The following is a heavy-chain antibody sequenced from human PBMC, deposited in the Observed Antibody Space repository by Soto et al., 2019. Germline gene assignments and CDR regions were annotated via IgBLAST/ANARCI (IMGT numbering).Heavy chain of an antibody. CDR2: VYFSGST. V-gene: IGHV4-39*01. D-gene: IGHD3-10*01. J-gene: IGHJ4*02. Sequence: QLQLQESGPRLVKSSETLSLTCTVSGDSISSSHYYWGWIRQPPGKGLECIGSVYFSGSTYYNPYLESRATTSVDTSKNQFSLKLTSVTAADTAVYYCARLQRSGSYYDVWGQGSLVTVSS. CDR1: GDSISSSHYY. CDR3: ARLQRSGSYYDV.